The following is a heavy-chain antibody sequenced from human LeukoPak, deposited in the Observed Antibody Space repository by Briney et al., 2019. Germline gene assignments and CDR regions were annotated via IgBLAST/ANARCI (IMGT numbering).Heavy chain of an antibody. Sequence: PSETLSLTCAVYGGSFSGYFWSWIRQPPGKGLEWIGEINHSGGTNYNPSLKSRVTISVDTSKSQFSLKPSSVTAADTAVYYCARGKATTKDYWGQGTLVTVSS. J-gene: IGHJ4*02. D-gene: IGHD5-24*01. CDR1: GGSFSGYF. CDR3: ARGKATTKDY. V-gene: IGHV4-34*01. CDR2: INHSGGT.